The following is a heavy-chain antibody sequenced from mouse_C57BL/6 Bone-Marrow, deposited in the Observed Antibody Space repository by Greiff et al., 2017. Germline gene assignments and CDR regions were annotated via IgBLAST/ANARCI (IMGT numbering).Heavy chain of an antibody. J-gene: IGHJ3*01. CDR1: GYAFTNYL. V-gene: IGHV1-54*01. D-gene: IGHD4-1*01. Sequence: QVQLKQSGAELVRPGTSVKVSCKASGYAFTNYLIEWVKQRPGQGLEWIGVINPGSGGTNYNEKFKGKATLTADKSSSTVYMQLSSLTSEDSAVYFCARSKNWDSWFAYWGQGTLVTVSA. CDR3: ARSKNWDSWFAY. CDR2: INPGSGGT.